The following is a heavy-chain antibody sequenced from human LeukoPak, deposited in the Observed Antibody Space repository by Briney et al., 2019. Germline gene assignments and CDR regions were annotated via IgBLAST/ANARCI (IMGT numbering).Heavy chain of an antibody. J-gene: IGHJ6*02. CDR3: ARDSLYSSSWPHYYGMDV. Sequence: SVTVSCKASGGTFSSYAISWARQAPGQGLEWMGGIIPIFGTANYAQKFQGRVTITADESTSTAYMELSSLRSEDTAVYYCARDSLYSSSWPHYYGMDVWGQGTTVTVSS. V-gene: IGHV1-69*13. D-gene: IGHD6-13*01. CDR2: IIPIFGTA. CDR1: GGTFSSYA.